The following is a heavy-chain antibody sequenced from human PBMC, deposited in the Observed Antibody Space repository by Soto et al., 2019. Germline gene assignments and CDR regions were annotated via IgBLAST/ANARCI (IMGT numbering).Heavy chain of an antibody. Sequence: PGGSLRLSFAASGFTFSSYGMHWVRQAPGKGLEWVSSISSSSYIYYADSVKGRFTISRDNAKNSLYLQMNSLRAEDTAVYYCARGSIQPRYYDFWSGYYWDYFDYWGQGTLVTVSS. D-gene: IGHD3-3*01. CDR3: ARGSIQPRYYDFWSGYYWDYFDY. V-gene: IGHV3-21*01. CDR2: ISSSSYI. CDR1: GFTFSSYG. J-gene: IGHJ4*02.